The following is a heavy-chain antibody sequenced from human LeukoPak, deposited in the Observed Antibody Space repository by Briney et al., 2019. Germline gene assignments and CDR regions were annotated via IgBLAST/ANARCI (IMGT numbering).Heavy chain of an antibody. Sequence: PSETLSLTCTVSGYSISSGYYWGWIRQPPGKGLEWIGSIYHSGSTYYNPSLKSRVTISVDTSKNQFSLKLSSVTAADTAVYYCARDWIQHAPYYFDYWGQGTLVTVSS. J-gene: IGHJ4*02. D-gene: IGHD5-18*01. CDR2: IYHSGST. V-gene: IGHV4-38-2*02. CDR1: GYSISSGYY. CDR3: ARDWIQHAPYYFDY.